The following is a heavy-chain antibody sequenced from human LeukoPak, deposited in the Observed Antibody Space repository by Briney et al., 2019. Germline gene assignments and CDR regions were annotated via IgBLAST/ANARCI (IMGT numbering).Heavy chain of an antibody. Sequence: SETLSLTCAVYGGSFSGYYWSWIRQPPGKGLEWIGEINHSGSTNYNPSLKSRVTISVDTSKNQFSLKLSSVTDADTAVYYCASLGENYYDSSGYSPDDYWGQGTLVTVSS. CDR1: GGSFSGYY. D-gene: IGHD3-22*01. J-gene: IGHJ4*02. CDR3: ASLGENYYDSSGYSPDDY. CDR2: INHSGST. V-gene: IGHV4-34*01.